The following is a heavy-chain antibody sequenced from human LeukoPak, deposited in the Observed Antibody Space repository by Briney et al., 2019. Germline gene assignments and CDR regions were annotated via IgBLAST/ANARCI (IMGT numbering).Heavy chain of an antibody. V-gene: IGHV1-2*02. CDR1: GYTFTGYY. J-gene: IGHJ5*02. CDR2: INPDSGGT. Sequence: ASVKVSCKASGYTFTGYYMHWVRQAPGQGLEWMGWINPDSGGTNYAQKFQGRVTITRDTSISTAYMELTRLRSDDTAAYYCARAGGRSWFDPWGQGTLVTVSS. CDR3: ARAGGRSWFDP.